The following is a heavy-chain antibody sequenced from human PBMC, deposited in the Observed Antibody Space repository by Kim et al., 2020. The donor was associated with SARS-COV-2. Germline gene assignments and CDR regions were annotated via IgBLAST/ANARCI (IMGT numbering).Heavy chain of an antibody. J-gene: IGHJ4*02. CDR3: AKDPGSYSPPRVYFDY. Sequence: GGSLRLSCAASGFTFSSYAMSWVRQAPGKGLEWVSAISGSGGSTYYADSVKGRFTISRDNSKNTLYLQMNSLRAEDTAVYYCAKDPGSYSPPRVYFDYWGQGTLVTVSS. V-gene: IGHV3-23*01. CDR2: ISGSGGST. CDR1: GFTFSSYA. D-gene: IGHD1-26*01.